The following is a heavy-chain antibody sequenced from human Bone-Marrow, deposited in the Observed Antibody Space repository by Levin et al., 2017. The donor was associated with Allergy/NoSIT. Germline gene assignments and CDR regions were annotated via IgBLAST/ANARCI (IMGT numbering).Heavy chain of an antibody. CDR2: ISSSSSYI. CDR3: ARDLKGIAVAGIDY. Sequence: GGSLRLSCAASGFTFSSYSMNWVRQAPGKGLEWVSSISSSSSYIYYADSVKGRFTISRDNAKNSLYLQMNSLRAEDTAVYYCARDLKGIAVAGIDYWGQGTLVTVSS. D-gene: IGHD6-19*01. CDR1: GFTFSSYS. J-gene: IGHJ4*02. V-gene: IGHV3-21*01.